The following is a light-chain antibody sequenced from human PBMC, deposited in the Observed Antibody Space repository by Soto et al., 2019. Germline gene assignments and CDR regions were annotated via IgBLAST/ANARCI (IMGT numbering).Light chain of an antibody. Sequence: EIVLTQSPGSLSLSPGQRATLSCRASQSVDTTFFAWYQKKPGQAPRLLIYGASKRATGIPDRFSGSGSGKDFPLIISGLEPEDFAVYYCQQYMSSVTFGQGTKVELK. CDR1: QSVDTTF. CDR2: GAS. V-gene: IGKV3-20*01. CDR3: QQYMSSVT. J-gene: IGKJ1*01.